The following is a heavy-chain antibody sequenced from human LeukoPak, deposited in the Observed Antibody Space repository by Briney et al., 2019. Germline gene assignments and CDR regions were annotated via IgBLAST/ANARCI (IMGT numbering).Heavy chain of an antibody. V-gene: IGHV4-59*01. CDR1: RGSISTYY. J-gene: IGHJ4*02. CDR2: VFYSGTT. CDR3: ARSRSSSPYYFDT. Sequence: SETLSLTCSVSRGSISTYYWSWIRQPPGKGLEWIGFVFYSGTTNSNPSVKSRVSMSVDMSKNHLSLELTSVTAADSAVYYRARSRSSSPYYFDTWGQGTLVTVSS. D-gene: IGHD6-19*01.